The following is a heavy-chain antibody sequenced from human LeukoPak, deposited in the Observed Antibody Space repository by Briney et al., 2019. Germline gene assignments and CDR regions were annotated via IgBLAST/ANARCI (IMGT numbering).Heavy chain of an antibody. Sequence: ASVKVSCKASGYTFTDYYMHWVRQAPGQGLEWMGWINPNNGGTNYAQKFQGRFTMTRDTSISTAYMELSRLRSDDTAVYYCASPADYGRGGFDYWGQGTLVTVSS. V-gene: IGHV1-2*02. J-gene: IGHJ4*02. CDR3: ASPADYGRGGFDY. D-gene: IGHD4-17*01. CDR2: INPNNGGT. CDR1: GYTFTDYY.